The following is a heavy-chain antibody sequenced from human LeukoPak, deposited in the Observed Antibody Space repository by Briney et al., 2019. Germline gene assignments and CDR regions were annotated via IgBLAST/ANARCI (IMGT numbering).Heavy chain of an antibody. CDR3: AKDRGSGSYYSRDAFDI. J-gene: IGHJ3*02. V-gene: IGHV3-23*01. CDR2: ISGSGGST. D-gene: IGHD3-10*01. CDR1: GFTFSSYG. Sequence: PGGTLRLSCAASGFTFSSYGMSWVRQAPGKGLEWVSAISGSGGSTYYADSVKGRFTISRDNSKNTLYLQMNSLRAEDTAVYYCAKDRGSGSYYSRDAFDIWGQGTMVTVSS.